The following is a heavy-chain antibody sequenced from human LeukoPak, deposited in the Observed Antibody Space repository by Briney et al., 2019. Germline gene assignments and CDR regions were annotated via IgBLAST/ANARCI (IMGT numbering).Heavy chain of an antibody. CDR1: RFTFSSYA. J-gene: IGHJ4*02. CDR2: ISYDGSNK. V-gene: IGHV3-30-3*01. D-gene: IGHD2/OR15-2a*01. CDR3: AREPAGDYNDYLSRIDY. Sequence: GGSLRLSCAAPRFTFSSYAMPWVRQAPGKGLEWVAVISYDGSNKYYADSVQGRFTISRDNSKNTLYLQMNSLRAEDTAVYYCAREPAGDYNDYLSRIDYWGQGTLVTVSS.